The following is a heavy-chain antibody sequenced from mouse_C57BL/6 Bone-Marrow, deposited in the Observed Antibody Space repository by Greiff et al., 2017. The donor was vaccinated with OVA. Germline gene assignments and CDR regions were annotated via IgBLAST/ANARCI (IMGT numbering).Heavy chain of an antibody. CDR3: ARDGYVDY. Sequence: QVQLQQPGAELVRPGPSVKLSCKASGYTFTSYWMHWVKQRPGQGLEWIGVIDPSDSYTNYNQKFKGKATLTVDTSSSTAYMQLSSLTSEDSAVYYCARDGYVDYWGQGTTLTVSS. CDR1: GYTFTSYW. CDR2: IDPSDSYT. V-gene: IGHV1-59*01. J-gene: IGHJ2*01. D-gene: IGHD2-3*01.